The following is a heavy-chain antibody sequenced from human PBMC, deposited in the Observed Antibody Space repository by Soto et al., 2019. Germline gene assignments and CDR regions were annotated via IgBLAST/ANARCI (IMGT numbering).Heavy chain of an antibody. Sequence: SVKVSCKASGGTFSSYAISWVRQAPGQGLEWMGGIIPIFGTANYAQKFQGRVTITADKSTSTAYMELSSLRSEDTAVYYCARGVVPAAITGMDVWGQGTTVTVSS. D-gene: IGHD2-2*01. J-gene: IGHJ6*02. CDR3: ARGVVPAAITGMDV. V-gene: IGHV1-69*06. CDR2: IIPIFGTA. CDR1: GGTFSSYA.